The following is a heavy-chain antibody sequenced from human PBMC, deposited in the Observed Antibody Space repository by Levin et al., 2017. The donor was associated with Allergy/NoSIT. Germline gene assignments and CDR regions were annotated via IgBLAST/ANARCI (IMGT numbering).Heavy chain of an antibody. CDR1: GFTFSTYP. Sequence: LSLTCAASGFTFSTYPMQWVRQAPGKGLEWVAVISYDGSNKYYADSVKGRFSISRDNSKNTLFLQMNSLRAEDTAVYYWSRGLPPRPNCSGGSCFWYYFDYWGQGTLVTVSS. J-gene: IGHJ4*02. D-gene: IGHD2-15*01. V-gene: IGHV3-30-3*01. CDR3: SRGLPPRPNCSGGSCFWYYFDY. CDR2: ISYDGSNK.